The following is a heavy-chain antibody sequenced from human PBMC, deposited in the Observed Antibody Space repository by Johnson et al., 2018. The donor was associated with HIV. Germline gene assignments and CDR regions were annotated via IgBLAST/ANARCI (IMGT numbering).Heavy chain of an antibody. CDR2: ISWNGGST. V-gene: IGHV3-9*01. J-gene: IGHJ3*02. D-gene: IGHD3-16*01. CDR1: GFTFDDYA. CDR3: ARGGKRVMAAFDI. Sequence: LVESGGGLVQPGRSLRLSCAASGFTFDDYAMHWVRQAPGKGLEWVSGISWNGGSTSFADSVKGRFTISRDNAKNSLYVQMNSLRAEDTAVYYCARGGKRVMAAFDIWGQGTMVTVSS.